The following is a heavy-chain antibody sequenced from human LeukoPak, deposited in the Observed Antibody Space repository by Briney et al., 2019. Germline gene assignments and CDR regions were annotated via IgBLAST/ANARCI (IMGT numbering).Heavy chain of an antibody. D-gene: IGHD3-22*01. CDR2: IYHSGST. CDR1: GYSISSDNY. CDR3: ARAPRDSSSSNYMRRFDY. Sequence: SETLSLTCAVSGYSISSDNYLVWIRQPPGQGLEWTGGIYHSGSTYYNPSLKSRVTMSVDTSKNQFSLKLSSVTAADTAVYYCARAPRDSSSSNYMRRFDYWGQGTLVTVSS. V-gene: IGHV4-38-2*01. J-gene: IGHJ4*02.